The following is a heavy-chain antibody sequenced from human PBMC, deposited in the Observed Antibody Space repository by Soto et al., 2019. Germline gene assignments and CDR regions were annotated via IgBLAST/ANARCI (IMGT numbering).Heavy chain of an antibody. D-gene: IGHD6-6*01. Sequence: GGSLRLSCAASGFTVSSNYMSWVRQAPGKGLEWVSVIYSGGSAYYADSVKGRFTISRHNSKNTLYLHMNSLRAEDTAVYDCARASSSSSEYFQHWGQGTLVTVSS. CDR2: IYSGGSA. J-gene: IGHJ1*01. V-gene: IGHV3-53*04. CDR3: ARASSSSSEYFQH. CDR1: GFTVSSNY.